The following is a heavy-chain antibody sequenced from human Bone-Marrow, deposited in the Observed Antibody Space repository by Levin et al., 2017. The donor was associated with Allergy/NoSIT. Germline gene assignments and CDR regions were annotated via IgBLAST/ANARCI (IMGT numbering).Heavy chain of an antibody. Sequence: GGSLRLSCEASGFTFRSHAMHWVRQAPGKGLEWVAVIGYDGDKKYYADSVKGRFTASRDNSRNTLYLHMSSLRAEDTAVYYCARGDTDSRYFDSWGQGALTTVSS. J-gene: IGHJ4*02. CDR3: ARGDTDSRYFDS. V-gene: IGHV3-30-3*01. CDR1: GFTFRSHA. D-gene: IGHD2-15*01. CDR2: IGYDGDKK.